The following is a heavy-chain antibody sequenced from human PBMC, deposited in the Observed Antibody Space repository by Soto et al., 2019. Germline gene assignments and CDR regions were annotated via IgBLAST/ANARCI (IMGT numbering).Heavy chain of an antibody. CDR1: GYTLTELS. Sequence: GASVKVSCKVSGYTLTELSMHWVRQAPGKGLEWMGGFDPEDGETIYAQKFQGRVTMTEDTSTDTAYMELSSLRSEDTAVYYCATVMHNWNDIPAFDIWGQGTMVTGSS. V-gene: IGHV1-24*01. J-gene: IGHJ3*02. CDR2: FDPEDGET. CDR3: ATVMHNWNDIPAFDI. D-gene: IGHD1-20*01.